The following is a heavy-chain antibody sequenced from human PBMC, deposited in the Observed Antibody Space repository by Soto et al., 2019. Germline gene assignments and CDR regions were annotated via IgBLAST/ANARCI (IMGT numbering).Heavy chain of an antibody. CDR3: LKSVYNRNDGFFDY. CDR2: ISYDGINK. V-gene: IGHV3-30*18. CDR1: GFTFISHG. D-gene: IGHD1-1*01. Sequence: QVQLVESGGGVVQPGRSLRLSCAASGFTFISHGIHWVRQSPGKGLEWVSVISYDGINKYYADSVKGRFTNSRDNSENTLYLQMNSLRAEDKVVYYCLKSVYNRNDGFFDYWSKGTLVTVSS. J-gene: IGHJ4*02.